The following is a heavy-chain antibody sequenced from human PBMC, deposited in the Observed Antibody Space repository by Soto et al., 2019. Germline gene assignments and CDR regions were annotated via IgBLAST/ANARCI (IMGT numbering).Heavy chain of an antibody. CDR1: GYSFTSYW. Sequence: GESLKISGKGSGYSFTSYWIGWVRQMPGKGLEWMGIIYPGDSDTRYSPSFQGQVTISADKSISTAYLQWSSLEASDTAMYYCAGAPGSGSYYYYYYGMDVWGQGTTVTVSS. V-gene: IGHV5-51*01. D-gene: IGHD3-10*01. CDR3: AGAPGSGSYYYYYYGMDV. CDR2: IYPGDSDT. J-gene: IGHJ6*02.